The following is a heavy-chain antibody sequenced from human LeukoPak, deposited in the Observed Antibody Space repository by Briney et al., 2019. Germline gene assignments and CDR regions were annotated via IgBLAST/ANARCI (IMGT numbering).Heavy chain of an antibody. J-gene: IGHJ4*02. Sequence: PGGSLRLSCGASGFSFSSYWMSWVRQAPGKGLEWLANIKQDGSEKNYMDSVKGRFTISRDNAKNSLLLQMNSLRVEDTAVYYCARERGGQSNDYLHGGPFDYWGQGTLVTVSS. CDR3: ARERGGQSNDYLHGGPFDY. D-gene: IGHD3-16*01. V-gene: IGHV3-7*05. CDR1: GFSFSSYW. CDR2: IKQDGSEK.